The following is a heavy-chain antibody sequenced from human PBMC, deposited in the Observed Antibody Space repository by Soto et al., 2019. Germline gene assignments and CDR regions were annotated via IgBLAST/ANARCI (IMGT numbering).Heavy chain of an antibody. CDR3: ARGGSYYAH. Sequence: QVQLVQSGAEVKQPGASVRVSCKASGDTHTIYFIHWLRQAPGQGLEWMGWINSVSGGANYAPRFQGLVAMTRDRSSATAFMELSRLRSDDTAVYYCARGGSYYAHWGQGTLVTFSS. J-gene: IGHJ4*02. D-gene: IGHD1-26*01. CDR1: GDTHTIYF. CDR2: INSVSGGA. V-gene: IGHV1-2*02.